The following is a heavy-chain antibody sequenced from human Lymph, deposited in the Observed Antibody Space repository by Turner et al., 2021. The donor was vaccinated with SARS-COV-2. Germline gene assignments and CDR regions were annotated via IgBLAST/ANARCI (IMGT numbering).Heavy chain of an antibody. J-gene: IGHJ6*02. CDR1: VYTFTSYD. CDR3: ARGRYSGGGMDV. D-gene: IGHD1-26*01. Sequence: QVQLVQSGAEVKKPGASVKVSCKAPVYTFTSYDINWVRQATGQGLEWMGWMNPNSGNTGYAQKFQGRVTMTRNTSISTAYMELSSLRSEDTDVYYCARGRYSGGGMDVWGQGTTVTVSS. V-gene: IGHV1-8*02. CDR2: MNPNSGNT.